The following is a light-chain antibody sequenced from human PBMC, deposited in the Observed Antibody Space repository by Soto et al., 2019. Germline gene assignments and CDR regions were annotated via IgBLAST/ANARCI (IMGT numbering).Light chain of an antibody. J-gene: IGKJ4*02. CDR2: AAS. Sequence: DIPMTQSPSSLYASVGDPVTTTCRATQVVHTKLAWYQQRPSQVPKLLIDAASTLQSGVPSRFSGSGSGTDFTLNISSLQPEDVSTYWCQRYETDPLTCGGGTHVEIK. CDR1: QVVHTK. V-gene: IGKV1-27*01. CDR3: QRYETDPLT.